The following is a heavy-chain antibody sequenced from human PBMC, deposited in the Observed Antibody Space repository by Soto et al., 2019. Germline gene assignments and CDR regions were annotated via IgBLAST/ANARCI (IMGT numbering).Heavy chain of an antibody. CDR2: ISWNSGNI. V-gene: IGHV3-9*01. D-gene: IGHD1-1*01. J-gene: IGHJ6*02. CDR3: AILEKGGMDV. Sequence: GGSLRLSCAASGFTFHDYALHWVRQAPGKGLEWVSGISWNSGNIGYADSVKGRFTISRDNAKNSLYLQMNSLRVEDTALYYCAILEKGGMDVWGQGTTVTVS. CDR1: GFTFHDYA.